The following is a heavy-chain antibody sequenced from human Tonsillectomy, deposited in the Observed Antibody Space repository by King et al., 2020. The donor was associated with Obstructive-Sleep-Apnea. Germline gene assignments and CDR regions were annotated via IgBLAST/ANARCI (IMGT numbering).Heavy chain of an antibody. CDR2: INHSGST. CDR3: ASSPLRRRRFLGTAYYFDY. D-gene: IGHD3-3*01. J-gene: IGHJ4*02. CDR1: GGSFSGYY. Sequence: VQLQQWGAGLLKPSETLSLTCAVYGGSFSGYYWSWIRQPPGKGLEWIGEINHSGSTNYNPSLKSQVTLSVDTSKNQFSLKLGSVTAADTAVYYCASSPLRRRRFLGTAYYFDYWGQGTLVTVSS. V-gene: IGHV4-34*01.